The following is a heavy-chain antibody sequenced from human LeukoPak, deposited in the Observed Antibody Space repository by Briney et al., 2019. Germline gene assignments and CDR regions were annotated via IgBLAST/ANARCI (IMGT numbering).Heavy chain of an antibody. J-gene: IGHJ4*02. V-gene: IGHV2-5*01. CDR3: AHRGGRWLQLIYFDY. Sequence: SGPTLVKPTQTLTLTCTFSGFSLSTSGVGVGWIRQPPGKALEWLALIYWNDDKRYSPSLKSRLTITEDTSKNQVVLTMTNMDPVDTATYYCAHRGGRWLQLIYFDYWGQGTLVTVSS. D-gene: IGHD5-24*01. CDR1: GFSLSTSGVG. CDR2: IYWNDDK.